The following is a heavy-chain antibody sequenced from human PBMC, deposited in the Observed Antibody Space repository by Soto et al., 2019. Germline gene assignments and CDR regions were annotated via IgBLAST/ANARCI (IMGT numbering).Heavy chain of an antibody. CDR1: GFTFSGYG. Sequence: QVQLVESGGGVVQPGRSLRLSCVASGFTFSGYGMHWVRQAPGKGLEWVAIIRYDGSNIYYADSVRGRFAISRDNSKNTLFLQMDSLGAAATAVYYCAGDGVGATAFWEYLDYWGQGALVTVSS. CDR2: IRYDGSNI. CDR3: AGDGVGATAFWEYLDY. D-gene: IGHD3-10*01. J-gene: IGHJ4*02. V-gene: IGHV3-33*01.